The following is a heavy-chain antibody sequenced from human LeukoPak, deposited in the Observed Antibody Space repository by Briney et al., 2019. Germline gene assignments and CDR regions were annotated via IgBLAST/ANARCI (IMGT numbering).Heavy chain of an antibody. Sequence: GGSLRLSCAASGFIFSGYAMSWVRQAPGKGLEWVSSISGSGGGTYYADSVKGRFTISRDNSKNSLYLQMNSLRAEDTAVYYCARDSTLSSIVVVTATAFDPWGQGTLVTVSS. CDR1: GFIFSGYA. CDR3: ARDSTLSSIVVVTATAFDP. V-gene: IGHV3-23*01. CDR2: ISGSGGGT. D-gene: IGHD2-21*02. J-gene: IGHJ5*02.